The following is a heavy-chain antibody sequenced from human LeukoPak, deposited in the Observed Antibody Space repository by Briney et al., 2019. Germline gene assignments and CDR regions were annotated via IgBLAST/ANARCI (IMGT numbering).Heavy chain of an antibody. Sequence: ASVKVSCKASGYTFTSYGISWVRQAPGRGLEWMGWINPYNGNTNYAQNLQGRVTMTTDTSTSTAYMELRSLRSDDTAVYYCARNNNYYDSSGYSFVFDYWGQGTLVTVSS. CDR2: INPYNGNT. CDR3: ARNNNYYDSSGYSFVFDY. D-gene: IGHD3-22*01. J-gene: IGHJ4*02. V-gene: IGHV1-18*01. CDR1: GYTFTSYG.